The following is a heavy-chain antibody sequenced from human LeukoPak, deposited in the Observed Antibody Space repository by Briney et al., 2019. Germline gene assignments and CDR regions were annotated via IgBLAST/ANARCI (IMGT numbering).Heavy chain of an antibody. V-gene: IGHV4-34*01. CDR3: ARGRLGELFR. J-gene: IGHJ4*02. CDR2: INHSGST. D-gene: IGHD3-10*01. Sequence: SETLSLTCAVYGGSFSGYYWSWIRQPPGKGLEWVGEINHSGSTNYNPSLKSRVTISVDTSKNQFSLKLSSVTAADTAVYYCARGRLGELFRWGQGTLVTVSS. CDR1: GGSFSGYY.